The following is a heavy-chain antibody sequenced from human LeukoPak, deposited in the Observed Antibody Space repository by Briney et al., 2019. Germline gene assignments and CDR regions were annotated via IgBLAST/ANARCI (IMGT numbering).Heavy chain of an antibody. V-gene: IGHV3-74*01. CDR3: ARGDEYTYGYFDY. D-gene: IGHD5-18*01. J-gene: IGHJ4*02. CDR1: GFTFSDYW. CDR2: INRGGSST. Sequence: GGSLRLSCAASGFTFSDYWMHWVRQAPGKGLVWVSLINRGGSSTSYADSVKGRFTISRDNAKNTVYMQMNSLRAEDTAVYYCARGDEYTYGYFDYWGQGTLVTVSS.